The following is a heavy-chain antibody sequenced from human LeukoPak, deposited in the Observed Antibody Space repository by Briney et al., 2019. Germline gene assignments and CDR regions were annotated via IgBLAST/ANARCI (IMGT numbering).Heavy chain of an antibody. CDR2: FDPEDGET. CDR1: GYTLTELS. J-gene: IGHJ5*02. V-gene: IGHV1-24*01. CDR3: ARPDLAATGNWFDP. Sequence: ASVKVSCKVSGYTLTELSMHWVRQAPGKGLEWMGGFDPEDGETIYAQKFQGRVTMTEDTSTDTAYMELSRLRSEDTAVYYCARPDLAATGNWFDPWGQGTLVTVSS. D-gene: IGHD6-13*01.